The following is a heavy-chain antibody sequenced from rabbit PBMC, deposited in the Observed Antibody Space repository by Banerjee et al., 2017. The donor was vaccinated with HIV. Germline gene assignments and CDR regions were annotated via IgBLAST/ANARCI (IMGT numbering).Heavy chain of an antibody. Sequence: QQQPEGSGGGMVEPGGTLTLTCKASGIDFSNYWMSWVRQAPGKGLESIACIYTGSSGSTYYASWAKGRFTITRSTSLNTVDLKMTSLTAADTATYFCLRSYAAADGYPYSYFNLWGPGTLVTVS. CDR3: LRSYAAADGYPYSYFNL. CDR2: IYTGSSGST. D-gene: IGHD6-1*01. CDR1: GIDFSNYW. V-gene: IGHV1S43*01. J-gene: IGHJ4*01.